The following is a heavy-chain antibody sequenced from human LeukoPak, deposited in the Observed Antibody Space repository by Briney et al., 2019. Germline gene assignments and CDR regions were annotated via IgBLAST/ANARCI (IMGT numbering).Heavy chain of an antibody. CDR1: GGSISSSSYY. CDR3: ARKKKGTGPVLGKDYYYMAV. Sequence: SETLSLTCTVSGGSISSSSYYWGWIRQPPGKGLEWIGNINYSRNPYYNPSLKSRVTISVDTSKNQFSLKLSSVTAADTPIYYCARKKKGTGPVLGKDYYYMAVWGKGPTVTVSS. CDR2: INYSRNP. J-gene: IGHJ6*03. D-gene: IGHD3-16*01. V-gene: IGHV4-39*07.